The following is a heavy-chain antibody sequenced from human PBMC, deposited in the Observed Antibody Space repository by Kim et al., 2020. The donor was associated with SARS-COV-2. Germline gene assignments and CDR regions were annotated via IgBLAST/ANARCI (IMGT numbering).Heavy chain of an antibody. CDR1: GFTFSSYG. Sequence: GGSLRLSCAASGFTFSSYGMHWVRQAPGKGLEWVAVISYDGSNKYYADSVKGRFTISRDNSKNTLYLQMTSLRAEDTAWNYCANEGGSKAFDYWGQGP. CDR2: ISYDGSNK. CDR3: ANEGGSKAFDY. D-gene: IGHD1-26*01. J-gene: IGHJ4*02. V-gene: IGHV3-30*18.